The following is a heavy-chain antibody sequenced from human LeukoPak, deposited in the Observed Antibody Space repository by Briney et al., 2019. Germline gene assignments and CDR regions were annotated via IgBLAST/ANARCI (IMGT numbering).Heavy chain of an antibody. CDR2: SSSANGNT. CDR3: ARGSGSTWWDVFDY. CDR1: GYMFRDYS. J-gene: IGHJ4*02. V-gene: IGHV1-18*01. Sequence: ASVKVSCETSGYMFRDYSISWVRQAPGQGLEWLGWSSSANGNTNLARKFQGRLMMTTDKSTSTAYMELRGLGSDDTAMYFCARGSGSTWWDVFDYWGQGTLVTVSS. D-gene: IGHD3-10*01.